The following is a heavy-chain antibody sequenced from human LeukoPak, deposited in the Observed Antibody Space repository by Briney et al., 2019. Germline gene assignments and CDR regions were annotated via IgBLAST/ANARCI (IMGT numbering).Heavy chain of an antibody. CDR3: AKRPSDYGDYVSYFDY. Sequence: PGGSLRLSCAASGFSFISYGMHWVRQAPGKGLEWVGVISDDGRSKDYADSVKGRFTISRDNSKDTLYLQMNSLRDEDTAVYYCAKRPSDYGDYVSYFDYWGQGTLVTVPS. J-gene: IGHJ4*02. V-gene: IGHV3-30*18. CDR1: GFSFISYG. D-gene: IGHD4-17*01. CDR2: ISDDGRSK.